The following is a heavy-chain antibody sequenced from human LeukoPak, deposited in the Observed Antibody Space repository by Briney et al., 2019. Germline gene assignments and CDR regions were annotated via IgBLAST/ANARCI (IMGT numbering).Heavy chain of an antibody. CDR1: GYTFTSYY. D-gene: IGHD3-10*01. V-gene: IGHV1-46*01. J-gene: IGHJ4*02. CDR3: AVVRGVTDFDY. CDR2: INPSGGST. Sequence: ASVKVSCKASGYTFTSYYMHWVRQAPGQGLEWMGIINPSGGSTSYAQKFQGRVTMTRDTSTSTVYMELSSLRSEDTAVYYCAVVRGVTDFDYWGQGTLVTVSS.